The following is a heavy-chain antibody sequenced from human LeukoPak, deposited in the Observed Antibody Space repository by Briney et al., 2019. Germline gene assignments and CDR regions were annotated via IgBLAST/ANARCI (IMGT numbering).Heavy chain of an antibody. Sequence: RPGGSLRLSCAASGFTFNRYSMNWVRQAPGKGLEWISYISSSGTTIYYADSVQGRFIISRDNARNSLYLQMNSLRAEDTAVYYCVTQLDPDYWGQGTLVTVSS. CDR1: GFTFNRYS. CDR2: ISSSGTTI. J-gene: IGHJ4*02. CDR3: VTQLDPDY. D-gene: IGHD6-13*01. V-gene: IGHV3-48*01.